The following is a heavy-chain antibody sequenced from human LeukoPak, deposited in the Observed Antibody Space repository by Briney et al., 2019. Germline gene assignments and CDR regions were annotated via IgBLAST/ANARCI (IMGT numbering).Heavy chain of an antibody. V-gene: IGHV4-59*01. Sequence: PSETLSLTCTVSGGSISSYYWSWIRQPPGKGLEWIAYIYYSGSTNYNPSLKSRVTISVHTSKNQSSLKLSSVTAADTAVYYCARDLGCSGGSCSLFFDYWGQGTLVTVSS. J-gene: IGHJ4*02. CDR3: ARDLGCSGGSCSLFFDY. CDR1: GGSISSYY. D-gene: IGHD2-15*01. CDR2: IYYSGST.